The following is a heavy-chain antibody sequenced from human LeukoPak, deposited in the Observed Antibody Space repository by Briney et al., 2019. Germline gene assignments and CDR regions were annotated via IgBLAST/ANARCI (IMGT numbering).Heavy chain of an antibody. CDR3: ARGISSSWYWFHYYMDV. D-gene: IGHD6-13*01. CDR1: GGSISSYY. CDR2: IYYSGST. J-gene: IGHJ6*03. Sequence: PSETLSLTCTVSGGSISSYYWSWIRQPPGKGLEWIGYIYYSGSTNYNPSLKSRVTISVDTSKNQFCLKLSSVTAADTAVYYCARGISSSWYWFHYYMDVWGKGTTVTVSS. V-gene: IGHV4-59*01.